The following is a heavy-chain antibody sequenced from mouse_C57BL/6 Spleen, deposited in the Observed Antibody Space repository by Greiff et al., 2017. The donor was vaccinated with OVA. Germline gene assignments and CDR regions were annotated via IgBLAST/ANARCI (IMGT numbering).Heavy chain of an antibody. CDR3: ARQDTTVVATTPYYYAMDY. D-gene: IGHD1-1*01. Sequence: EVMLVESGGDLVKPGGSLKLSCAASGFTFSSYGMSWVRQTPDKRLEWVATISSGGSYTYYPDSVKGRFTISRDNAKNTLYLQMSSLKSEDTAMYYCARQDTTVVATTPYYYAMDYWGQGTSVTVSS. CDR2: ISSGGSYT. V-gene: IGHV5-6*01. CDR1: GFTFSSYG. J-gene: IGHJ4*01.